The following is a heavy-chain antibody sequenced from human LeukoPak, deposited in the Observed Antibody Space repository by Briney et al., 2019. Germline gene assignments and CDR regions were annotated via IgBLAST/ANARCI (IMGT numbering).Heavy chain of an antibody. Sequence: SETLSLTCSVSGGSISSNYWSWIRQPPGKGLEWIGYIFYTGSTNYNPSLKSRVTISADTSKNQLSLKLTSVTTADTAVYCCAREVRPLRDYYYYMDVWGKGTTVTVSS. V-gene: IGHV4-59*01. CDR3: AREVRPLRDYYYYMDV. D-gene: IGHD3-10*01. J-gene: IGHJ6*03. CDR1: GGSISSNY. CDR2: IFYTGST.